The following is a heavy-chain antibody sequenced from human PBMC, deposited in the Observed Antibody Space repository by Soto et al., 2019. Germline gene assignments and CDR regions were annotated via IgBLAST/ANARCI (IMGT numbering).Heavy chain of an antibody. CDR2: IYYSGST. D-gene: IGHD3-22*01. CDR3: ARTTYYYDCSGYSGWDFDY. Sequence: SETLSLTCTVSGGSISSSSYYWGWISQPTGKGLEWIGSIYYSGSTYYNPSLKSRVTISVDTSKNQFSLKLSSVTAADTAVYYCARTTYYYDCSGYSGWDFDYWSQGTLVTVSS. V-gene: IGHV4-39*01. CDR1: GGSISSSSYY. J-gene: IGHJ4*02.